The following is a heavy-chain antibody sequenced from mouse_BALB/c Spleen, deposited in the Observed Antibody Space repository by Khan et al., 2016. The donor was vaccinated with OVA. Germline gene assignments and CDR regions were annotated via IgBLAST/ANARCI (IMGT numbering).Heavy chain of an antibody. J-gene: IGHJ3*01. CDR3: TRRGTARATLWFAY. Sequence: QVQLQQSGAELVKPGASVKLSCKASGYTFTSYYMYWLKQRPGQGLEWIGEINSSNGGSKFNEKFKSKATLTVDKSSSTAYMQLSSMTSEDSAVYYGTRRGTARATLWFAYWGQGTLVTVSA. CDR1: GYTFTSYY. CDR2: INSSNGGS. D-gene: IGHD3-2*01. V-gene: IGHV1S81*02.